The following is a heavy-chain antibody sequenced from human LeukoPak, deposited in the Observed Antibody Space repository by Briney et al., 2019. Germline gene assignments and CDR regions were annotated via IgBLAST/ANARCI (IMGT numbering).Heavy chain of an antibody. CDR1: GGSFSGYY. V-gene: IGHV4-34*01. Sequence: SETLSLTCAVYGGSFSGYYWSWIRQPPGKGLEWIGEINHSGSTNYNPSLKSRVTISVDTSKNQFSLKLGSVTAADTAVYYCASSGYSSGWYPHDYWGQGTLGTVSS. D-gene: IGHD6-19*01. J-gene: IGHJ4*02. CDR3: ASSGYSSGWYPHDY. CDR2: INHSGST.